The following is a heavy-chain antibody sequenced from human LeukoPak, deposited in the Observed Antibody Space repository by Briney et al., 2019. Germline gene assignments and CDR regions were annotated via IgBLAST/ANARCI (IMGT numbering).Heavy chain of an antibody. Sequence: PGGSLRLSCAASAFSLNAYNMNWVRQAPGKGLEWVGFIRSKAYGGTTEYAASVKGRFTISRDDSKSIAYLQMNSLKTEDTAVYYCTRVRDPLLDDAFDIWGQGTMVTVSS. CDR2: IRSKAYGGTT. D-gene: IGHD2-2*01. CDR1: AFSLNAYN. CDR3: TRVRDPLLDDAFDI. J-gene: IGHJ3*02. V-gene: IGHV3-49*04.